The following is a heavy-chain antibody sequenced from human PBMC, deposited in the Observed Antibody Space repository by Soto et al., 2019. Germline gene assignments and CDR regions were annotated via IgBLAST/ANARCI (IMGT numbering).Heavy chain of an antibody. V-gene: IGHV1-8*01. J-gene: IGHJ5*02. Sequence: ASVKVSCKASGYTFTRYDINWVRQATGQGLEWMGWMNPNSCNTGYAQKFQGRVTMTRNTSISTAYMELSSLRSEDTAVYYCASGRTDIVVVPAARRGRWFDPWGQGTLVTVSS. D-gene: IGHD2-2*01. CDR2: MNPNSCNT. CDR3: ASGRTDIVVVPAARRGRWFDP. CDR1: GYTFTRYD.